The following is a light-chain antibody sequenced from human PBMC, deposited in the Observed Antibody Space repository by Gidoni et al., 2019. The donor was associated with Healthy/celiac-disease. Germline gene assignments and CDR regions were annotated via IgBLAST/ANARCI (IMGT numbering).Light chain of an antibody. Sequence: QSVLTPPPSVSGTPWQRVTISCSGSISNIGSNYVYWYQQLPGTAPKLLIYRNNQRPSGVPDRFSGSKSGTAASLAISGLRSEDEADYYCVAWDDSVSGWVFGGGTKLTVL. CDR1: ISNIGSNY. V-gene: IGLV1-47*01. J-gene: IGLJ3*02. CDR2: RNN. CDR3: VAWDDSVSGWV.